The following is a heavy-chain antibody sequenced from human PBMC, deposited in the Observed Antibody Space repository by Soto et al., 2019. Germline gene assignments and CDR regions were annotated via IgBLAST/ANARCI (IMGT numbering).Heavy chain of an antibody. CDR2: IIPIFGTA. CDR3: ASPSSRRNYYDSSGHLDY. Sequence: SVKVSCKASGCTFSSYAISWVRQAPGQGLEWMGGIIPIFGTANYAQKFQGRVTITADESTSTAYMELSSLRSEDTAVYYCASPSSRRNYYDSSGHLDYWGQGTLVTVSS. D-gene: IGHD3-22*01. J-gene: IGHJ4*02. CDR1: GCTFSSYA. V-gene: IGHV1-69*13.